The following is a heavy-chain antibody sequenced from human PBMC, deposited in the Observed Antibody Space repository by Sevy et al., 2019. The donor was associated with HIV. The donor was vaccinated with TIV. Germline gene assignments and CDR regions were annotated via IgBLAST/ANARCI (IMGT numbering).Heavy chain of an antibody. CDR3: ARGPRKYYDSSGYYYPPSY. V-gene: IGHV1-18*01. D-gene: IGHD3-22*01. Sequence: ASVKVSCKASGYIFTNYGISWVRQAPGQGPEWMGWISDYDGNTNYAQKFQGRVTMTTEKSTSTAYMELTSLRSDDTAVYYCARGPRKYYDSSGYYYPPSYWGQGTLVTVSS. CDR2: ISDYDGNT. CDR1: GYIFTNYG. J-gene: IGHJ4*02.